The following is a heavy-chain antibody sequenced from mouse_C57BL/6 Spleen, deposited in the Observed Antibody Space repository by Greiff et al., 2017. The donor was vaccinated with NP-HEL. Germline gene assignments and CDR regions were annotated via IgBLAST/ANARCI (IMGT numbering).Heavy chain of an antibody. CDR1: GYTFTSYW. CDR2: IYPGRGST. J-gene: IGHJ2*01. V-gene: IGHV1-55*01. D-gene: IGHD1-1*01. CDR3: ARSISPITTVVESYYFDY. Sequence: QVRLQQPGAELVKPGASVKMSCKASGYTFTSYWITWVKQRPGQGLEWIGDIYPGRGSTNYNEKFKSKATLTVDTSSSTAYMQLSSLTSEDSAVYYCARSISPITTVVESYYFDYWGQGTTLTVSS.